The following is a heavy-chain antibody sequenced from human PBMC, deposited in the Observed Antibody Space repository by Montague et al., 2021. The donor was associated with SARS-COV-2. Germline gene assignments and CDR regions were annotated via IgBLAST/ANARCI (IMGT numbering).Heavy chain of an antibody. CDR2: ISSSGSPI. CDR1: GFTFGRYE. V-gene: IGHV3-48*03. J-gene: IGHJ4*02. CDR3: AREYGIAVAGTFIDC. Sequence: SLRLSCAASGFTFGRYEMNWFRQAPGKGPEWVSYISSSGSPIYYXXSLKGRFTISRDNAKTSLYLQMNSLRAEDTAIYYCAREYGIAVAGTFIDCWGQGTLVTVSS. D-gene: IGHD6-19*01.